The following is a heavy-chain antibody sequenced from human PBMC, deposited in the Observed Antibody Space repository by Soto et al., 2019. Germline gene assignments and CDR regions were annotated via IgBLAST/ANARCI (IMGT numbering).Heavy chain of an antibody. CDR1: GGSISSYY. D-gene: IGHD3-10*01. V-gene: IGHV4-59*01. CDR2: IYYSGST. Sequence: PSETLSLTCTVSGGSISSYYWSWIRQPPGKGLEWIGYIYYSGSTNYNPSLKSRVTISVDTSKNQFSLKLSSVTAADTAVYYCARDGSITMGYDAFDIWGQGTMVTVSS. J-gene: IGHJ3*02. CDR3: ARDGSITMGYDAFDI.